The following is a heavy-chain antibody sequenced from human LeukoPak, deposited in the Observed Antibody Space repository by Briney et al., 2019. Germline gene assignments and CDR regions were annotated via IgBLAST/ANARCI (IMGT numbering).Heavy chain of an antibody. J-gene: IGHJ4*02. CDR3: AREWWEGYVDTAMAADY. D-gene: IGHD5-18*01. Sequence: PPGGSLRLSCAASEFTFSSYSMNWVRQAPGKGLEWVSYITNSGNSKSYADSVKGRFTISRDNTKNSLYLQMNGLRAEDTAVYYCAREWWEGYVDTAMAADYWGQGTLVTVSS. CDR1: EFTFSSYS. V-gene: IGHV3-48*01. CDR2: ITNSGNSK.